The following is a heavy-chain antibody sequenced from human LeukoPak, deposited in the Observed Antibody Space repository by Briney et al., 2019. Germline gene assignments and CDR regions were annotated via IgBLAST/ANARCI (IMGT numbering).Heavy chain of an antibody. CDR2: TYYKSKLHN. CDR3: ARDADWGYAAYDI. D-gene: IGHD2-2*01. Sequence: SQTLSLTCAISGHGLSVSSVGCNLGRQSPSRGLEWRVRTYYKSKLHNDYAVSVKSRLPISPDKSKNQFSLHLNSVTPEDTAVYYCARDADWGYAAYDIWGQGTMVTVSS. CDR1: GHGLSVSSVG. V-gene: IGHV6-1*01. J-gene: IGHJ3*02.